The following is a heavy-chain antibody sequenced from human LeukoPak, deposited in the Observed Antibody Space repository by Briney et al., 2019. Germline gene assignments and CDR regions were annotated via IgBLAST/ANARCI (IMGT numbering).Heavy chain of an antibody. D-gene: IGHD2-2*01. CDR1: GYTFTGYH. Sequence: ASVKVSCKPSGYTFTGYHMHWVRQAPGQGLEWMGRINPNSGDTNYAQKFQGRVTMTRDTPISTAYMELSRLTSDDTAMYYCARDYCSSTSCLFDYWGQGTLVTVSS. J-gene: IGHJ4*02. CDR2: INPNSGDT. CDR3: ARDYCSSTSCLFDY. V-gene: IGHV1-2*06.